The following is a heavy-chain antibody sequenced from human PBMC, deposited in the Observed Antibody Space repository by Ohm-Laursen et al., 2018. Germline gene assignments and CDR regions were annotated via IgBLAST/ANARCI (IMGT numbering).Heavy chain of an antibody. J-gene: IGHJ4*02. CDR2: INHSRST. V-gene: IGHV4-34*01. CDR1: GGSFSGYY. CDR3: ARGFSGWWGRIDY. D-gene: IGHD6-19*01. Sequence: PPGTLSLTCAVYGGSFSGYYWNWIRQPPGKGLEWIGEINHSRSTKYNSSFKSRVTISVDTSKNQFSLKLSSATAADTAVYYCARGFSGWWGRIDYWGQGILVTVSS.